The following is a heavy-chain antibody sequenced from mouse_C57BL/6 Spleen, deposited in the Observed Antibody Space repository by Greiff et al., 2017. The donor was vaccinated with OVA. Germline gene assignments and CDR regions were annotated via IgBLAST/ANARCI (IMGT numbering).Heavy chain of an antibody. Sequence: VQLQQSGPELVKPGASVKIPCTASGYTFTDYNMDWVKQSHGKSLEWIGDINPNNGGTIYNQKFKGKATLTVDKSSSTAYMELRSLTSEDTAVYYCARSAHYYGSSPFAYWGKGTLVTVSS. J-gene: IGHJ3*01. CDR3: ARSAHYYGSSPFAY. CDR2: INPNNGGT. D-gene: IGHD1-1*01. V-gene: IGHV1-18*01. CDR1: GYTFTDYN.